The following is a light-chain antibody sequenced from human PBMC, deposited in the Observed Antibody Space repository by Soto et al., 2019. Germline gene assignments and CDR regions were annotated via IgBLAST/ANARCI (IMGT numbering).Light chain of an antibody. CDR3: QQYDSWPYT. CDR1: QSVSSD. CDR2: GAS. J-gene: IGKJ3*01. V-gene: IGKV3-15*01. Sequence: EIVMTQSPATLSVSPGERATLSCRASQSVSSDLVWYQQIPGQAPRLLIYGASTRATGIPARFSGSGSGTEFTLTISSLQSEDIGIYYCQQYDSWPYTFGPGSKVHFK.